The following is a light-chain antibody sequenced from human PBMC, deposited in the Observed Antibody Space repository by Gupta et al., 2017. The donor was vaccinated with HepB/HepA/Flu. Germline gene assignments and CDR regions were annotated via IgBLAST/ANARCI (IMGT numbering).Light chain of an antibody. CDR3: QQGDSTPQT. CDR1: QSVSNF. V-gene: IGKV1-39*01. CDR2: AAS. J-gene: IGKJ4*02. Sequence: DIQMTQSPSSLSASVGDRVTITCRASQSVSNFLNWYQQKPGKAPKLLIYAASTLQGGVPSRFSGSGSGTDFTLTINSLQPEDFATYYCQQGDSTPQTFGRGTAVEIK.